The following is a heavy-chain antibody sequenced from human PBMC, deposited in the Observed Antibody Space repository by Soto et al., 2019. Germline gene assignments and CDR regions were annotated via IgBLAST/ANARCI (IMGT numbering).Heavy chain of an antibody. J-gene: IGHJ4*02. CDR1: GGSISSYY. CDR3: ARRKTRYSSSWYYDY. Sequence: QVQLQESGPGLVKPSETLSLTCTVSGGSISSYYWSWIRQPPGKGLEWIGYIYYSRSTNYNPSLKSRVTISVDTSKNQFSLKLSSVTAADTAVYYCARRKTRYSSSWYYDYWGQGTLVTVSS. D-gene: IGHD6-13*01. V-gene: IGHV4-59*01. CDR2: IYYSRST.